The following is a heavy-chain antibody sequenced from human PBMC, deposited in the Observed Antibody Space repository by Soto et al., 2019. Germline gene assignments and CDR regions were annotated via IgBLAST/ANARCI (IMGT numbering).Heavy chain of an antibody. V-gene: IGHV4-4*01. CDR2: IFQSGST. CDR1: GGTIRSPDW. D-gene: IGHD6-19*01. Sequence: LSLTCGVSGGTIRSPDWWTWVRQPPGKGLEWIGEIFQSGSTNYTPSLESRVTISVDKSKNQFSLTLTSVTAADTAVYFCARGRGRYSSGWSWLDPWGQGILVTVSS. J-gene: IGHJ5*02. CDR3: ARGRGRYSSGWSWLDP.